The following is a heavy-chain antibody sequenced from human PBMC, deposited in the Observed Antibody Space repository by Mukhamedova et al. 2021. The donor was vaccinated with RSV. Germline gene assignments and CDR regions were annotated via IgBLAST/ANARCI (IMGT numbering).Heavy chain of an antibody. V-gene: IGHV4-59*01. Sequence: GLEWLGYVFHRGTTNYNPSVRSRLTISVDTSKNQFSLKLVSATAADSALYYCARVGYGSGPIYYYGMDVCGPGTTVTVSS. D-gene: IGHD3-10*01. J-gene: IGHJ6*02. CDR3: ARVGYGSGPIYYYGMDV. CDR2: VFHRGTT.